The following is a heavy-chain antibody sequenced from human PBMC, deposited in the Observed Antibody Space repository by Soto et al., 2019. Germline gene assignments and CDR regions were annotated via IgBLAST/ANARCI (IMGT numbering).Heavy chain of an antibody. CDR3: ARSPFYDFWSGYYTSHFDY. Sequence: PSETLSLTCTISGGSISSSSYDWGWIRQPPGKGLEWIGSIYYSGSTYYNPSLKSRVTISVDTSKNQFSLKLSSVTAADTAVYYCARSPFYDFWSGYYTSHFDYWGQGTLVTVSS. CDR1: GGSISSSSYD. D-gene: IGHD3-3*01. CDR2: IYYSGST. J-gene: IGHJ4*02. V-gene: IGHV4-39*01.